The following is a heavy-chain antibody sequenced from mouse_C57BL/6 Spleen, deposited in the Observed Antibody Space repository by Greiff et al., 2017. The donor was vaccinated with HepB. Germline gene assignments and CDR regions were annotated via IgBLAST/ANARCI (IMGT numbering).Heavy chain of an antibody. CDR2: IDPSDSET. J-gene: IGHJ3*01. V-gene: IGHV1-52*01. D-gene: IGHD1-1*01. CDR3: ARRGSSYEGFAY. CDR1: GYTFTSYW. Sequence: QVQLQQPGAELVRPGSSVKLSCKASGYTFTSYWMHWVKQRPIQGLEWIGNIDPSDSETHYNQKFKDKATLTVDKSSSTAYMQLSSLTSEDSAVYYCARRGSSYEGFAYWGQGTLVTVSA.